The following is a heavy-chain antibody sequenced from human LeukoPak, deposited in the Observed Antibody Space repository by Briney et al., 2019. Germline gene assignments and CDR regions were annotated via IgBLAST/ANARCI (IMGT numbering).Heavy chain of an antibody. CDR1: GFTVSSNY. D-gene: IGHD6-25*01. V-gene: IGHV3-53*01. CDR3: ARGRGVNS. J-gene: IGHJ4*02. CDR2: MYSGGST. Sequence: GGSLRLSCAASGFTVSSNYMTWVRQAPGRGLEWVSTMYSGGSTYYPDSVKGRFTISRDNAKNSLYLQMNSLRVEDTAVYYCARGRGVNSWGQGTLVTVSS.